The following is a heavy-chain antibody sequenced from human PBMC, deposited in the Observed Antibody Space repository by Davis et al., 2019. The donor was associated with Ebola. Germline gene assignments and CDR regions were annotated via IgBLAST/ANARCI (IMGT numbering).Heavy chain of an antibody. CDR2: ISYDGSNK. J-gene: IGHJ4*02. CDR1: GFTFSSYG. CDR3: AKDRRGSSCFDY. D-gene: IGHD6-6*01. V-gene: IGHV3-30*18. Sequence: GGSLRLSCAASGFTFSSYGMHWVRQAPGKGLEWVAVISYDGSNKYYADSVKGRFTISRDNSKNTLYLQMNSLRAEDTAVYYCAKDRRGSSCFDYWGQGTLVTVSS.